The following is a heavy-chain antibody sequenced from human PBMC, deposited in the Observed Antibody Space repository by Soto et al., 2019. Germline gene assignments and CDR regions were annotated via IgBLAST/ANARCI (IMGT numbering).Heavy chain of an antibody. Sequence: EVQLVESGGGLVQPGGSLRLSCAASGFTFSSYSMTWVRQAPGKGLEWVANIKEDGAEKYYVDSVKGRLTISRDNAKNSLYLKMNGLRAEVTVVYYCARGPRRGYLDVLAGYYTPYWFFDLWVRGTLVTVSS. J-gene: IGHJ2*01. CDR3: ARGPRRGYLDVLAGYYTPYWFFDL. V-gene: IGHV3-7*01. CDR1: GFTFSSYS. CDR2: IKEDGAEK. D-gene: IGHD3-9*01.